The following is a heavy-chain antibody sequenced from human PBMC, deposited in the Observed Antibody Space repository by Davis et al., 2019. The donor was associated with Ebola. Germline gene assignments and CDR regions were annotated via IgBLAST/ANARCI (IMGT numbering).Heavy chain of an antibody. CDR1: GGSISFYY. D-gene: IGHD3-16*01. CDR2: VHNSGST. V-gene: IGHV4-59*01. CDR3: ARLSPLGLRLGETYNWFDP. Sequence: MPSETLSLTCSISGGSISFYYWSWIRQSPGKGLEWLGYVHNSGSTNYNPSLKSRVTISLDTSKNQLSLRLISVTAADTAVYYCARLSPLGLRLGETYNWFDPWGPGTLVTVSS. J-gene: IGHJ5*02.